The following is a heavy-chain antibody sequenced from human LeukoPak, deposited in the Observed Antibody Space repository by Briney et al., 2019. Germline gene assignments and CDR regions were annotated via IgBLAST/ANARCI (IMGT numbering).Heavy chain of an antibody. J-gene: IGHJ3*02. CDR1: VGSIRSYY. V-gene: IGHV4-59*01. D-gene: IGHD6-6*01. CDR2: NYYSGST. Sequence: PSETLSLTCTVSVGSIRSYYWSWIPQPPGKGLEGIGYNYYSGSTNYNPSLKSRVTISVDTSKNQFSLKLSSVTAADTVVYYCARDLRPSNAFDIWGQGTMVTVSS. CDR3: ARDLRPSNAFDI.